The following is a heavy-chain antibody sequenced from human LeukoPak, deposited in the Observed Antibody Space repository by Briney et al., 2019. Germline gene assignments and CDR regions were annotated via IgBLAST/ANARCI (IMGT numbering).Heavy chain of an antibody. D-gene: IGHD1-1*01. CDR2: ISAYDGNT. V-gene: IGHV1-18*04. J-gene: IGHJ3*02. Sequence: ASVKVSCKASGYTFTGYYMHWVRQAPGQGLEWMGWISAYDGNTNYAQKLQGRVTMTTDTSTSTAYMELRSLRSDDTAVYYCAREYNWNIDAFDIWGQGTMVTVSS. CDR1: GYTFTGYY. CDR3: AREYNWNIDAFDI.